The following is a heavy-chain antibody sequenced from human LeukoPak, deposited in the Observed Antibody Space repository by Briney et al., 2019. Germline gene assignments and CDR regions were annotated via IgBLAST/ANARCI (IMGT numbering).Heavy chain of an antibody. V-gene: IGHV5-51*01. CDR2: IYPGDSGT. CDR1: GYNFTSYW. Sequence: GESLKISCKGSGYNFTSYWIGWVRQMPGNGLQWMGIIYPGDSGTRYSPSFQGQVTISADKSISTAYLQWSSLKASDTAMYYCARHRTSSWNGHANYYYYMDVWGNGTTVTVSS. D-gene: IGHD1-1*01. J-gene: IGHJ6*03. CDR3: ARHRTSSWNGHANYYYYMDV.